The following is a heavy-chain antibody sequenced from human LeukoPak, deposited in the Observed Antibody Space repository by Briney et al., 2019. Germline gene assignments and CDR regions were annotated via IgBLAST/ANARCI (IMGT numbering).Heavy chain of an antibody. CDR1: GFTFDDYA. Sequence: GGSLRLSCAASGFTFDDYAMHWVRQAPGKGLEWVSGISWNSGSIGYADSVKGRFTISRDNAKNSLYLQMNSLRAEDTAMYYCARLVGATDDFDYWGQGTLVTVSS. CDR2: ISWNSGSI. CDR3: ARLVGATDDFDY. V-gene: IGHV3-9*01. D-gene: IGHD1-26*01. J-gene: IGHJ4*02.